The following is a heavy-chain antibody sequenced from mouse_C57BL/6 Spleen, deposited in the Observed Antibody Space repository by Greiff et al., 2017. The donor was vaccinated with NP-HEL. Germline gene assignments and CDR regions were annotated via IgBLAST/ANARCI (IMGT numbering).Heavy chain of an antibody. CDR1: GFSLTSYG. CDR3: AKLRGYYYGSSPHYYAMDY. Sequence: VKLQESGPGLVAPSQSLSITCTVSGFSLTSYGVSWVRQPPGKGLEWLGVIWGDGSTNYHSALISRLSISKDNSKSQVFLKLNSLQTDDTATYYCAKLRGYYYGSSPHYYAMDYWGQGTSVTVSS. J-gene: IGHJ4*01. V-gene: IGHV2-3*01. CDR2: IWGDGST. D-gene: IGHD1-1*01.